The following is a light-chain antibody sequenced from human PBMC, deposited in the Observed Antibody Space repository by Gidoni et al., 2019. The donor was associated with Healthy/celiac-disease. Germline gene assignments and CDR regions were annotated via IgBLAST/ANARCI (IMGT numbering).Light chain of an antibody. V-gene: IGLV3-1*01. CDR3: QAWDSSHYG. J-gene: IGLJ1*01. CDR1: KLGDKY. Sequence: SYELTQPPSVSVSPRQTASITCSGDKLGDKYACWYQQKPGQSPVLVIYQDSKRPSGIPERFSGSNSGNTATLTISGTQAMDEADYYCQAWDSSHYGFGTGTKVTVL. CDR2: QDS.